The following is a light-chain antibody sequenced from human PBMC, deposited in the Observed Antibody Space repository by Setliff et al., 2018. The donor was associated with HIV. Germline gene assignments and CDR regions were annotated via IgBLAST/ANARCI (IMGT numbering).Light chain of an antibody. CDR3: QVWDSSSDHPV. J-gene: IGLJ1*01. CDR2: YD. V-gene: IGLV3-21*04. CDR1: NIGSKS. Sequence: SYELTQPPSVSVAPGKTARNTCGGNNIGSKSVHWYQQKPGQAPVRVISYDSRPSGIPERFSGSNSGNTATLTISRVEAVDEAEYYCQVWDSSSDHPVFGTGTKVTVL.